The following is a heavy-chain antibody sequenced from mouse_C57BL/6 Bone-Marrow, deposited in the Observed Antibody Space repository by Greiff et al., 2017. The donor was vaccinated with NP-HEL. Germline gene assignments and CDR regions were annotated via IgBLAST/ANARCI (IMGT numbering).Heavy chain of an antibody. Sequence: EVKLMESGEGLVKPGGSLKLSCAASGFTFSSYAMSWVRQTPEKRLEWVAYISSGGDYIYYADTVKGRFTISRDNARNTLYLQKCRQKAEDTAMYYGTRGVAYDYDWFAYWGQGTLVTVSA. D-gene: IGHD2-4*01. J-gene: IGHJ3*01. CDR3: TRGVAYDYDWFAY. CDR2: ISSGGDYI. CDR1: GFTFSSYA. V-gene: IGHV5-9-1*02.